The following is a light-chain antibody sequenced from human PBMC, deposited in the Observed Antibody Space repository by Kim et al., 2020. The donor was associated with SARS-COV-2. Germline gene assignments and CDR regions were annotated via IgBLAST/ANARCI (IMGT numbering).Light chain of an antibody. V-gene: IGKV1-39*01. J-gene: IGKJ2*01. CDR1: HSISGY. Sequence: DIQMTQSPSSLSASVGDRVTITCRASHSISGYLNWYHQKLGKVPKLLIYATSTLQAGVPSRFSGSESGTDFTLTISSLQPEDFATYYCQQSFSTPHTFGQGTKLEIK. CDR3: QQSFSTPHT. CDR2: ATS.